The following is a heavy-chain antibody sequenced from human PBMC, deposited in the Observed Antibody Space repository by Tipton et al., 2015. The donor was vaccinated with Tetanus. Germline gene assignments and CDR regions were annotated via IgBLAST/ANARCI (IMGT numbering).Heavy chain of an antibody. CDR2: TNPLTGKT. V-gene: IGHV1-8*01. D-gene: IGHD2-15*01. CDR3: ARGRVGAAF. Sequence: QLVQSGAEVKKPGASVTVSCKASGYNFSSYDVNWVRRASGQGLEWLGWTNPLTGKTGYAEKFQGRVTMTADASISTAYLELTSLASDDTAVYSCARGRVGAAFWGQRSLVTVSS. J-gene: IGHJ4*02. CDR1: GYNFSSYD.